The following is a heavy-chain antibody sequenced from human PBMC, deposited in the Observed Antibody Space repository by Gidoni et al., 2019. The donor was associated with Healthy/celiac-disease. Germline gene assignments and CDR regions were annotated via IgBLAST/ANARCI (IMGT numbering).Heavy chain of an antibody. CDR2: IYGTA. Sequence: IYGTANYAQKFQGRVTITADKSTSTAYMELSSLRSEDTAVYYCARGITIFGVVQSWGQGTLVTVSS. V-gene: IGHV1-69*06. CDR3: ARGITIFGVVQS. J-gene: IGHJ4*02. D-gene: IGHD3-3*01.